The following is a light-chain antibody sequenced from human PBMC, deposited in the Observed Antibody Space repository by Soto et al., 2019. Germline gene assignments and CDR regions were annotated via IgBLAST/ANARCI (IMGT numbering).Light chain of an antibody. V-gene: IGKV3-20*01. J-gene: IGKJ2*01. CDR3: QQYYSYPPYT. CDR1: ETVTGKY. Sequence: EIVLTQSPGTLSLSPGDRATLSCRASETVTGKYLAWYQQKAGQAPRLLIFAASNRATGIPDRFSGSGSGTDFTLTISCLQSEDFATYYCQQYYSYPPYTFGQGTKLEIK. CDR2: AAS.